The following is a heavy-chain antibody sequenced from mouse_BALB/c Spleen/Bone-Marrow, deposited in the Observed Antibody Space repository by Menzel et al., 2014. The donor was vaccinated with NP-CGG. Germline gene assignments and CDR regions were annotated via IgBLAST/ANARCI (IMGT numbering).Heavy chain of an antibody. J-gene: IGHJ3*01. D-gene: IGHD3-1*01. CDR2: ISSGSSTI. V-gene: IGHV5-17*02. Sequence: EVKLLESGGGLVQPGGSRKLSCAASGFTFSSFGMHWVRRAPEKGLEWVAYISSGSSTIYYADTVKGRFTISRDNPKNTLFLQMTSLRSEDTAMYYCASVSAWFAYWGQGTLVTVSA. CDR3: ASVSAWFAY. CDR1: GFTFSSFG.